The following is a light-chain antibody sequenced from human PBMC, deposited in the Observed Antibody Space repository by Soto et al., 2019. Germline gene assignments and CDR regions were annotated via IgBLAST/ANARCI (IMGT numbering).Light chain of an antibody. J-gene: IGLJ2*01. Sequence: QSALTQPASVSGSPGQSITISCTGTSSDVGGYNYVSWYQQHPGKAPKLMIYDVSNRPSGVSNRFSGSKSGNTASLTISGLQAEDEADYYCSSYTSSSTQGVFGGGTKADRP. V-gene: IGLV2-14*01. CDR1: SSDVGGYNY. CDR3: SSYTSSSTQGV. CDR2: DVS.